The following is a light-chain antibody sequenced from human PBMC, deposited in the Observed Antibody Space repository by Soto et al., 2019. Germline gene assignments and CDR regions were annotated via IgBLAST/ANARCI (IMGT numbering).Light chain of an antibody. CDR1: SSDVGGYNY. CDR2: DVS. V-gene: IGLV2-11*01. J-gene: IGLJ2*01. CDR3: CSYAGSHFL. Sequence: QSALTQSRSVSGSPGQSVTISCTGTSSDVGGYNYVSWYQQHPGKAPKLMIYDVSQRPSGVPDRFSGSKSGNTASLTISGLQAEDEADYYCCSYAGSHFLFGGGTKLTVL.